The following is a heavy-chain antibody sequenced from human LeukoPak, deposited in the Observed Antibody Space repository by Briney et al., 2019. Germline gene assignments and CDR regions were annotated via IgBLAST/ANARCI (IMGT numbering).Heavy chain of an antibody. CDR1: GGSIISSSYY. CDR2: IYYRGST. V-gene: IGHV4-39*01. J-gene: IGHJ4*02. Sequence: SETQFLTCTVSGGSIISSSYYWGWIRQPPGKGLEWIGSIYYRGSTYYNPSLKSRITISIDTSKNQFSLKLSSVTAADTAVYYCARGEYYDILTGHYFDCSGQGNLVTVSS. D-gene: IGHD3-9*01. CDR3: ARGEYYDILTGHYFDC.